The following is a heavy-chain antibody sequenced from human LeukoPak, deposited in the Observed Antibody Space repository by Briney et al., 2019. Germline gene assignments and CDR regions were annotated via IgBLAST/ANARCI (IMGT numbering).Heavy chain of an antibody. J-gene: IGHJ6*03. V-gene: IGHV4-38-2*02. Sequence: PSETLSLTCTVSGYSISSGYYWGWIRQPPGKGLEWIGRIYTSGSTNYNPSLKSRVTMSVDTSKNQFSLKLSSVTAADTAVYYCARAVGSGSFQTYYYYMDVWGKGTTVTISS. CDR3: ARAVGSGSFQTYYYYMDV. CDR1: GYSISSGYY. D-gene: IGHD3-10*01. CDR2: IYTSGST.